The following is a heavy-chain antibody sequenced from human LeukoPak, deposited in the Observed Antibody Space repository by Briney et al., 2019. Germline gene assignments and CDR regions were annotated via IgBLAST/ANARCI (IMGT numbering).Heavy chain of an antibody. D-gene: IGHD5-24*01. J-gene: IGHJ4*02. CDR1: GASISTNY. CDR3: ARLRDGYNNLSPFDY. V-gene: IGHV4-59*08. CDR2: IHYSGST. Sequence: SETLSLTCTVSGASISTNYWSWIRQPPGKGLEWIGYIHYSGSTNSNPSLKSRVTMFVDTSKNQFSLKLISVTAADTAVYYCARLRDGYNNLSPFDYWGQGTLVTVSS.